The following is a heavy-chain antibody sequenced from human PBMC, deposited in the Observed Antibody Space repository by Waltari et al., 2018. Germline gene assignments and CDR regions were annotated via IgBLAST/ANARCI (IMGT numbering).Heavy chain of an antibody. CDR1: GFTFSSYA. D-gene: IGHD3-22*01. CDR2: ISGSGGST. CDR3: ARDYSVSYDSSGYYPIDY. V-gene: IGHV3-23*01. J-gene: IGHJ4*02. Sequence: EVQLLESGGGLVQPEGSLRLSCAASGFTFSSYAMSWVRTAPGKWLEWFSAISGSGGSTYYPAYVKGRFTISRDNAKNSLYLQMNSLRAEDTAVYYCARDYSVSYDSSGYYPIDYWGQGTLVTVSS.